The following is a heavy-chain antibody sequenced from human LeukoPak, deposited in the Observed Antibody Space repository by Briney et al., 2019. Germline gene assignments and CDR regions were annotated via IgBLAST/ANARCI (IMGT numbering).Heavy chain of an antibody. CDR3: ARAEVAATGGYYYYYYLDV. J-gene: IGHJ6*03. D-gene: IGHD5-24*01. CDR2: IYYSGGT. Sequence: PSQTLSLTCTVSGGSISSGDYYWSWIRQPPGKGLEWIGYIYYSGGTYYNPSLKSRVTISVDTSKNQFPLKLSSVTAADTAVYYCARAEVAATGGYYYYYYLDVWGKGTTVTVSS. V-gene: IGHV4-30-4*08. CDR1: GGSISSGDYY.